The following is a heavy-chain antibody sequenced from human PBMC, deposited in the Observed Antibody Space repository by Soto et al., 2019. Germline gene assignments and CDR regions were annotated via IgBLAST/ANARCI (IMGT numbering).Heavy chain of an antibody. V-gene: IGHV3-74*01. CDR1: GFTFNTHW. Sequence: EVQLLESGGGLILPGGSLRLSCAASGFTFNTHWMYWVRQVPGKGLVWVSRINSDGTIADYADSVKGRFTISRANPKNSLDLQMTSLSPEDTAVYYCARAMTSVGAAAKGDFWGQGTLVTVSS. J-gene: IGHJ4*02. CDR2: INSDGTIA. D-gene: IGHD1-26*01. CDR3: ARAMTSVGAAAKGDF.